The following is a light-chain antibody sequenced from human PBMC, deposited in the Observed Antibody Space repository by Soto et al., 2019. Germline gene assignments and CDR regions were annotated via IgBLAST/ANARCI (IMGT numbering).Light chain of an antibody. CDR1: KSVSID. CDR3: QQYHTYPWT. J-gene: IGKJ1*01. CDR2: GAS. V-gene: IGKV1-5*01. Sequence: IHVTQSPSTLSAYVGDRVTITFRASKSVSIDFSWYQQRPGKAPKRLIYGASSLQSGVPSRFSGSGSGTEFTLTISSLQPDDFVPYYCQQYHTYPWTFAQGTKVDIK.